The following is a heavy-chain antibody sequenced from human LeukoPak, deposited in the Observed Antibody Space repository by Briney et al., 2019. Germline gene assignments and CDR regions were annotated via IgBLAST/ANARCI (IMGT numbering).Heavy chain of an antibody. CDR2: IYYSGST. CDR3: ARGGGMGHYYYYMDV. J-gene: IGHJ6*03. V-gene: IGHV4-39*07. Sequence: SETLSLTCSVSGGSMSSSSYYWGWIRQPPGKGLEWIGSIYYSGSTNYNPSLKSRVTISVDTSKNQFSLKLSSVTAADTAVYYCARGGGMGHYYYYMDVWGKGTTVTISS. CDR1: GGSMSSSSYY. D-gene: IGHD5-24*01.